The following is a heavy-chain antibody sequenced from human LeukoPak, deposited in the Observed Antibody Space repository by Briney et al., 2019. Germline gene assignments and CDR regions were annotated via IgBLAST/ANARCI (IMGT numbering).Heavy chain of an antibody. J-gene: IGHJ4*02. D-gene: IGHD3-10*01. CDR3: ARDQLLWFGAFDY. CDR1: GFTLSAYA. Sequence: GGSLRLSCAASGFTLSAYAMHWVRQVPGKGLEYVSAISSNGGSTYYANSVKGRFTISRDNSKNTLYLQMGSLRAEDMAVYYCARDQLLWFGAFDYWGQGTLVNVSS. CDR2: ISSNGGST. V-gene: IGHV3-64*01.